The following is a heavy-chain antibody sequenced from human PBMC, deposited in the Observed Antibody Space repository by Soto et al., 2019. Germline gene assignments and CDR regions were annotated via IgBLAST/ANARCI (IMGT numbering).Heavy chain of an antibody. CDR1: GGTFSRYA. J-gene: IGHJ6*02. CDR3: PRISWNYGGGYYYGMDV. Sequence: SVEVSCKXSGGTFSRYAISWVRQAPGQGLEWMGGVIPIFGTANYAQKFQGRVTITADESTSTAYMELSSLRSEDTAVYYCPRISWNYGGGYYYGMDVWGQGTTVTVSS. CDR2: VIPIFGTA. V-gene: IGHV1-69*13. D-gene: IGHD1-7*01.